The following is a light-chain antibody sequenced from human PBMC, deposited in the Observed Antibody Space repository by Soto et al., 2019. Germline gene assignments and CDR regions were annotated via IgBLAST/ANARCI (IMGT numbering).Light chain of an antibody. CDR2: GAS. Sequence: EIVLTQSPGTLSLCPGERATLSCRASQSVSSSYLAWYQQKPGQAPRLLIYGASSRATGIPARFSGSGPGTDFTLTISRLEPEDFAVYYCQQYGSTPYTFGQGTKLEIK. CDR1: QSVSSSY. J-gene: IGKJ2*01. V-gene: IGKV3-20*01. CDR3: QQYGSTPYT.